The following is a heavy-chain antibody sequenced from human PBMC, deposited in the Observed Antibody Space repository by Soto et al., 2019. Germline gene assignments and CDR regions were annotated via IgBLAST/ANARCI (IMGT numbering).Heavy chain of an antibody. CDR3: AGASNPTS. CDR1: GVSITSSAL. D-gene: IGHD2-2*01. J-gene: IGHJ5*02. V-gene: IGHV4-4*02. CDR2: IYDGGST. Sequence: SETLSLTCAVSGVSITSSALWTWVRQPPGKGLEWIGEIYDGGSTNYNPSLKSRVTISVDKSKNHFSLKVNSVTAADTAMYYCAGASNPTSWGQGTLVTVSS.